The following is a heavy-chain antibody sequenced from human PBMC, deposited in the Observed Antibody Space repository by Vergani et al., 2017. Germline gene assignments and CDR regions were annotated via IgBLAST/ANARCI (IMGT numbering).Heavy chain of an antibody. V-gene: IGHV3-30*03. D-gene: IGHD3-22*01. CDR2: ISYDGSNN. J-gene: IGHJ4*02. CDR1: GFTFSSYG. CDR3: ARELEYYDSSGYQYFFDY. Sequence: QVQLVESGGGVVQPGRSLRLSCAASGFTFSSYGMHWVRQAPGKGLEWVAVISYDGSNNYYADSVKGRFTISRDNSKNTLYLQMNSLRAEDTAVYYCARELEYYDSSGYQYFFDYWGQGTLVTVSS.